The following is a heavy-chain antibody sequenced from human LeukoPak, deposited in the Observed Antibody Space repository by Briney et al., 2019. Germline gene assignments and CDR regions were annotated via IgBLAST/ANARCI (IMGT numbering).Heavy chain of an antibody. CDR3: ARLRSLYRSLLGHFDY. J-gene: IGHJ4*02. Sequence: GESLKISCKSSAYSFTSYWIGWVRQMPGKGLEWMGITYPGDSDTRYSPSFQGQVTISADKSINTAYLQWSSLKASDTAMYYCARLRSLYRSLLGHFDYWGLGTLVTVSS. V-gene: IGHV5-51*01. D-gene: IGHD6-6*01. CDR1: AYSFTSYW. CDR2: TYPGDSDT.